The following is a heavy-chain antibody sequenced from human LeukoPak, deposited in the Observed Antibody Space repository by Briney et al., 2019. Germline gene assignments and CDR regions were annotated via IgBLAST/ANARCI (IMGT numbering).Heavy chain of an antibody. J-gene: IGHJ4*02. CDR2: TSSNGGST. CDR3: ARGRVFDY. V-gene: IGHV3-64*01. Sequence: GGSLRLSCAASGFTFSSYAMHWVRQAPGKGLEYVSATSSNGGSTYYANSVKGRFTISRDNSKNTLYLQMGSLRAEDMAVYYCARGRVFDYWGQGTLVTVSS. CDR1: GFTFSSYA. D-gene: IGHD3-3*01.